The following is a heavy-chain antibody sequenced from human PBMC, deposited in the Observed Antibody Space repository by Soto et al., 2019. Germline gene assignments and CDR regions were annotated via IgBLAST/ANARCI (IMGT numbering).Heavy chain of an antibody. D-gene: IGHD5-12*01. CDR3: ASRDGYKGY. Sequence: SETLSLTCAVYGGSFSGYYWSWIRQPPGKGLEWIGEINHSGSTNYNPSLKSRVTISVDTSKDQFSLKLSPMTAADPAVYYCASRDGYKGYWGQGTLVTVSS. CDR2: INHSGST. V-gene: IGHV4-34*01. J-gene: IGHJ4*02. CDR1: GGSFSGYY.